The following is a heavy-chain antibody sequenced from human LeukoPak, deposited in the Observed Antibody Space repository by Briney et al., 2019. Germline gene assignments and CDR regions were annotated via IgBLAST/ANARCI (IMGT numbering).Heavy chain of an antibody. V-gene: IGHV3-30*14. Sequence: GGSLRLSCAASGFNFGSYSMTWVRQAPGKGLEWVAFIRYDGSNKYYADSVKGRFTISRDNSKNTLYLQMNSLRGEDTAVYYCARGGSYLSAFDIWGQGTMVTVSS. CDR3: ARGGSYLSAFDI. CDR1: GFNFGSYS. CDR2: IRYDGSNK. D-gene: IGHD1-26*01. J-gene: IGHJ3*02.